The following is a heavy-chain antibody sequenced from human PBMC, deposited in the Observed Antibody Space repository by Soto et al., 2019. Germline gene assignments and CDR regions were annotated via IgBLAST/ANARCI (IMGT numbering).Heavy chain of an antibody. CDR1: GFTVSGNY. J-gene: IGHJ4*02. V-gene: IGHV3-53*02. D-gene: IGHD6-6*01. CDR2: IYNGGGT. CDR3: ESTRGSSYDY. Sequence: EVQLVETGGGLIQPGGSLRLSCAASGFTVSGNYMSWVRQAPGKGLEWVSVIYNGGGTYYADSVKGRYTISRDNSKNTLYLQMNRLRAEDTAVYYCESTRGSSYDYWGQGTLVTVSS.